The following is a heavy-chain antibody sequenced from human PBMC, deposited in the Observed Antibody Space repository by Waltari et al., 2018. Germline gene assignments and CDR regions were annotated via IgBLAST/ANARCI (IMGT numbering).Heavy chain of an antibody. J-gene: IGHJ5*02. D-gene: IGHD3-22*01. CDR2: INAAHGST. CDR3: ARDSDYYDSSGYGNWFDP. V-gene: IGHV1-3*01. CDR1: GYTFSLYG. Sequence: QVQLVQSGAEVKKPGASVKVSCKTSGYTFSLYGLHWVRQAPGQGLEWMGWINAAHGSTKYSQKFQGRLTITRDTSASTIYMELSSLRSEDTAMYYCARDSDYYDSSGYGNWFDPWGQGTLVTVSS.